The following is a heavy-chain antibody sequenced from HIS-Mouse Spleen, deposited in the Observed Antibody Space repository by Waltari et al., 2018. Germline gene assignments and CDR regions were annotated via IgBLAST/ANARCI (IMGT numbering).Heavy chain of an antibody. CDR3: AREIPYSSSWYDWYFDL. J-gene: IGHJ2*01. Sequence: QLQLQESGPGLVTPSETLSLTCTVPGGSISSSSYYGSWIRQPPGKGLEWIGSIYYSGSTYYNPSLKSRVTISVDTSKNQFSLKLSSVTAADTAVYYCAREIPYSSSWYDWYFDLWGRGTLVTVSS. D-gene: IGHD6-13*01. CDR1: GGSISSSSYY. CDR2: IYYSGST. V-gene: IGHV4-39*07.